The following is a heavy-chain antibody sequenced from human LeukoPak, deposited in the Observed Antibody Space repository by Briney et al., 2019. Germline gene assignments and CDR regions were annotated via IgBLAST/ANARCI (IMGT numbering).Heavy chain of an antibody. Sequence: SETLSLTCTVSGGSISSGSYYWSWIRQPAGKGLEWIGRIYTSGSTNYSPSLKSRVTISVDTSKNQFSLKLSSVTAADTAVYYCARGGSLYYDSSGYLDYWGQGTLVTVSS. CDR3: ARGGSLYYDSSGYLDY. D-gene: IGHD3-22*01. CDR1: GGSISSGSYY. J-gene: IGHJ4*02. V-gene: IGHV4-61*02. CDR2: IYTSGST.